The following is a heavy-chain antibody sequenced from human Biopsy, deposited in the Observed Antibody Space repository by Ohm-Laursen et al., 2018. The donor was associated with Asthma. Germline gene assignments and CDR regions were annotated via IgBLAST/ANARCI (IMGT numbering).Heavy chain of an antibody. CDR1: GGTFSNFA. D-gene: IGHD6-19*01. V-gene: IGHV1-69*01. CDR3: ARCQVGYSSGWSLLLKKIYYSGMDV. CDR2: IMTVFGTT. Sequence: GSSEKVSCNAPGGTFSNFAISWVRQAPGQGLEWLGGIMTVFGTTNYAQKFQGRVTITADESTSTASMEVTSLRSEDTAIYYCARCQVGYSSGWSLLLKKIYYSGMDVWGQGTAVTVSS. J-gene: IGHJ6*02.